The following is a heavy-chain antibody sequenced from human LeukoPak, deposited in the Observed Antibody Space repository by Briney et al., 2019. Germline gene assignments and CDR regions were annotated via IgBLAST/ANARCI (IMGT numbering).Heavy chain of an antibody. J-gene: IGHJ3*02. CDR3: ARPRLEYCSGGSCFDAFDI. V-gene: IGHV3-23*01. D-gene: IGHD2-15*01. CDR2: ISGSGSAT. Sequence: QSGGSLRLSCAASGFTFSSYAMNWVRQAPGKGLEWVSAISGSGSATYYADSVKGRFTISRDNSKNTLFLQMNSLTAEDTAIYFCARPRLEYCSGGSCFDAFDIWGQGTMVTVSS. CDR1: GFTFSSYA.